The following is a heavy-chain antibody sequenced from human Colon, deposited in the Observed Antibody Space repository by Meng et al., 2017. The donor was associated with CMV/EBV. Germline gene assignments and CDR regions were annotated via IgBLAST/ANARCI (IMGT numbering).Heavy chain of an antibody. CDR3: TTAATVSLGAFDI. CDR1: GSTFSNAW. CDR2: IKSKTDGGTT. J-gene: IGHJ3*02. D-gene: IGHD4-11*01. Sequence: GESLKISCAASGSTFSNAWMSWVRQAPGKGLEWVGRIKSKTDGGTTDYAAPVKGRFTISRDDSRNTLYLQMNSLKTEDTAVYYCTTAATVSLGAFDIWGQGTMVTVSS. V-gene: IGHV3-15*01.